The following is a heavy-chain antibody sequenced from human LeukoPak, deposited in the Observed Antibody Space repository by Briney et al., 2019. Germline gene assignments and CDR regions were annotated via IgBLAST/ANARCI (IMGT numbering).Heavy chain of an antibody. D-gene: IGHD2-15*01. CDR1: GFTFSSYS. CDR2: ISSSSSYI. V-gene: IGHV3-21*01. J-gene: IGHJ4*02. Sequence: GGSLRLSCAASGFTFSSYSMNWVRQAPGKGLEWVSSISSSSSYIYYADSVKGRFTISRDNAKNSLYLQMNSLRAEDTAVYYCARGYCGGGSCYSLDYWGQGTLVTVSS. CDR3: ARGYCGGGSCYSLDY.